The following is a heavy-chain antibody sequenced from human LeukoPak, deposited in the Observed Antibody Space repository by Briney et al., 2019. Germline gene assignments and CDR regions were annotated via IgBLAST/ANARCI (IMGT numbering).Heavy chain of an antibody. D-gene: IGHD2-21*02. V-gene: IGHV1-18*01. CDR1: GYTFTSYG. J-gene: IGHJ4*02. Sequence: ATVKVSCKASGYTFTSYGISWMRQAPGQGLEWMGGINAYNGNTNNAPQLRGVITMIKDTSTSTAYKELRSLRSDDTAVYYCARELGGHNVVVTATSPLDYWGQGTLVTVSS. CDR2: INAYNGNT. CDR3: ARELGGHNVVVTATSPLDY.